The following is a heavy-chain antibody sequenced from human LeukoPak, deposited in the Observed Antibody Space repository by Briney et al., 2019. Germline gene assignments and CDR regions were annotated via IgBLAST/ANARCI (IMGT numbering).Heavy chain of an antibody. V-gene: IGHV4-39*01. Sequence: SETLSLTCAVSGASISSNNFWGWIRQPPGKGLGWIGSIFYSGSTYYNPSLKSRVTISVDTSKNHFSLELSSVTAADTAMYYCARHERWLLWVAYWGQGTLVTVSS. J-gene: IGHJ4*02. D-gene: IGHD6-19*01. CDR2: IFYSGST. CDR1: GASISSNNF. CDR3: ARHERWLLWVAY.